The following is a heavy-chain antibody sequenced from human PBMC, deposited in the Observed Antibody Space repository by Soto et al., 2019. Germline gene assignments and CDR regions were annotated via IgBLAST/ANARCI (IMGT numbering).Heavy chain of an antibody. J-gene: IGHJ3*02. CDR1: GGSISSYY. CDR3: ARHGYFDWSHDAFDI. CDR2: IYYSGST. Sequence: SETLSLTCTVSGGSISSYYWSWIRQPPGKGLEWIGYIYYSGSTNYNPSLKSRVTISVDTSKNQFSLKLSSVTAADTAVYYCARHGYFDWSHDAFDIWGQGTMVTVSS. V-gene: IGHV4-59*01. D-gene: IGHD3-9*01.